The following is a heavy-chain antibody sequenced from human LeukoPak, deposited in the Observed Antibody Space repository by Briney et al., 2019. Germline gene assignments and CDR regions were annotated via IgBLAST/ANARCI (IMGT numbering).Heavy chain of an antibody. CDR1: GFTFSNNW. CDR2: INTDGSST. Sequence: GGSLRLSCAASGFTFSNNWMHWVRQAPGKGLVWVSRINTDGSSTGYADSVKGRFTISRDNAKNTLYLQMNGLRVEDTAVYYCARGSGNQYFQHWGQGTLVTVSS. J-gene: IGHJ1*01. CDR3: ARGSGNQYFQH. V-gene: IGHV3-74*01. D-gene: IGHD4-23*01.